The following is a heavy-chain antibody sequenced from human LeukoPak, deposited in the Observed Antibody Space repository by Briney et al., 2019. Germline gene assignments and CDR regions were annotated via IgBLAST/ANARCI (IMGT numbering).Heavy chain of an antibody. CDR2: INPGDSDT. D-gene: IGHD5-18*01. CDR1: GYSFTNYM. Sequence: GESLKISCKGSGYSFTNYMIGWVRQMPGKGLEWMGIINPGDSDTRYSPSFQGQVTISADKSISTVYLQWSSLKASDTAMYYCARQWDTGNFDYWGQGTLVTVSS. J-gene: IGHJ4*02. V-gene: IGHV5-51*01. CDR3: ARQWDTGNFDY.